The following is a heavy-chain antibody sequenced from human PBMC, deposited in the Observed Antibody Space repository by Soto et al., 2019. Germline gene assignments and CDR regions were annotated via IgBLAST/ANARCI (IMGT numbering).Heavy chain of an antibody. CDR1: GYRFARFE. V-gene: IGHV1-18*01. Sequence: QGQLVQSGGEVKKPRASVKVPFKASGYRFARFEISWVRVAPGQGIEWMGWINPYNNDTKLAHKFQGRVIMTTDTSTSTAYMQLRTLRSDATAIYYCSREKIYVWNGFYSGYYGMEVWGQGTTVTVSS. J-gene: IGHJ6*02. CDR2: INPYNNDT. CDR3: SREKIYVWNGFYSGYYGMEV. D-gene: IGHD3-3*01.